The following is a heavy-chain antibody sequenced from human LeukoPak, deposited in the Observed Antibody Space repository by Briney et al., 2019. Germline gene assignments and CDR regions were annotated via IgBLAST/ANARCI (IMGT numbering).Heavy chain of an antibody. CDR1: GGSFSGYY. CDR2: INHSGST. Sequence: SETLSLTCAVYGGSFSGYYWSWIRQPPGKGLEWIGEINHSGSTNYNPSLKSRVTISVDTSKNQFSLKLSSVTAADTAVYYCARVMITFGGVIDYNWFDPWAREPWSPSPQ. V-gene: IGHV4-34*01. D-gene: IGHD3-16*02. CDR3: ARVMITFGGVIDYNWFDP. J-gene: IGHJ5*02.